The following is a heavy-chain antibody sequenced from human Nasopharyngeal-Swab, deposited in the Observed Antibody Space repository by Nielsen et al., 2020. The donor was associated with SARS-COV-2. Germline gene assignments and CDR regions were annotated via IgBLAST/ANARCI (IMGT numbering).Heavy chain of an antibody. CDR3: ARGVGSDFEYYYYMDV. J-gene: IGHJ6*03. V-gene: IGHV1-69*13. D-gene: IGHD1-26*01. Sequence: SVKVSCKASGGTFSSYAISWVRQAPGQGLEWMGRIIPIFGTANYAQKFQGRVTITADESTSTAYMELSSLRSEDTAVYYCARGVGSDFEYYYYMDVWGKGTTVTVSS. CDR1: GGTFSSYA. CDR2: IIPIFGTA.